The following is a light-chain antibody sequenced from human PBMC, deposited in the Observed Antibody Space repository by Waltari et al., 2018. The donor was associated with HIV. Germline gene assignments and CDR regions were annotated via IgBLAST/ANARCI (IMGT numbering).Light chain of an antibody. V-gene: IGLV1-47*02. CDR1: HSHVGSNR. CDR2: NNN. CDR3: AVWEDSVRGEVV. Sequence: QSVLTPPPSASGTPGQRVTISCSDRHSHVGSNRVHWYRPVPGTAPKVPINNNNQRPSGVPDRFSGAKSGNTAATAISGLRAEDEADEYCAVWEDSVRGEVVFGAGTKLTAL. J-gene: IGLJ3*02.